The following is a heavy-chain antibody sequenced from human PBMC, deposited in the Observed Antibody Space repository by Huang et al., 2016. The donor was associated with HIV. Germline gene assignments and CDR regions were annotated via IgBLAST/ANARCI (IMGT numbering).Heavy chain of an antibody. CDR2: VIPTLGTA. Sequence: QVQLVQSGAEVKKPGSSVKVSCKASGGSFRNFAFGWVRQAPGHGLEGVGGVIPTLGTANTAQKFQGTLTIIADESTSTAYMELSILRSEDTAVYYCATVDYYDTSGPQRGYFDNWGQGTLVTVSS. D-gene: IGHD3-22*01. CDR3: ATVDYYDTSGPQRGYFDN. CDR1: GGSFRNFA. V-gene: IGHV1-69*01. J-gene: IGHJ4*02.